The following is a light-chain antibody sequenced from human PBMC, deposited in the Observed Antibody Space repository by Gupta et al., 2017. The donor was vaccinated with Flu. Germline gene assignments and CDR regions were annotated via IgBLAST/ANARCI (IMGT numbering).Light chain of an antibody. Sequence: DDVLTQSPVSLPVTLGQPASISCKSSQSLVHSDGKTYLNWLQQRPGQSPRRLINRSSNRDPGVPDRFRGRGSGTDFTLKISRVEAEDVGVYYCMQDTYWPHTFGQGTKLEIK. V-gene: IGKV2-30*02. CDR3: MQDTYWPHT. CDR1: QSLVHSDGKTY. J-gene: IGKJ2*01. CDR2: RSS.